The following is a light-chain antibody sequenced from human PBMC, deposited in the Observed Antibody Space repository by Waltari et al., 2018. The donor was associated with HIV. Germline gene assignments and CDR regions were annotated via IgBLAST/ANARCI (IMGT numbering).Light chain of an antibody. CDR2: DAS. V-gene: IGKV3-11*01. CDR1: QSVGSY. CDR3: QQRVDWPLT. J-gene: IGKJ4*01. Sequence: EIVLTQSPATLSLSPGERATLSCRASQSVGSYFGWYQQRPGQAPRLLIYDASNRATGIPDRFSGSGSGTDFTLTITSLEPEDFAVYYCQQRVDWPLTFGGGTKVEI.